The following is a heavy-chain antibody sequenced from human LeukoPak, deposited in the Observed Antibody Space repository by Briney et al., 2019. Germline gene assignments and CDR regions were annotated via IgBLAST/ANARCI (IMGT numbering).Heavy chain of an antibody. Sequence: GGSLRLSSAASGFTFSSYWMHWVRQTPRKGLVWVSRINSDGFSTTYADSMKGRFTISRDNAKNTLYLQMTSLRVEDTAVYYCAVSYYCRGSACYSGLDYWGQGTLVTVSS. D-gene: IGHD2-15*01. CDR2: INSDGFST. V-gene: IGHV3-74*01. J-gene: IGHJ4*02. CDR1: GFTFSSYW. CDR3: AVSYYCRGSACYSGLDY.